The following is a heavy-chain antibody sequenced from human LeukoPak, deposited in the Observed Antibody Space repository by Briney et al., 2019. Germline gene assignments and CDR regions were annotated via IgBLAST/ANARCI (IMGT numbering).Heavy chain of an antibody. CDR1: GFNFIDYS. CDR2: IGISSGNT. J-gene: IGHJ4*01. D-gene: IGHD5-12*01. CDR3: ASDHRYAFDN. Sequence: GGSLRLSCAASGFNFIDYSMNWVRQAPGKGLEWISYIGISSGNTKYADSVKGRFTISRDKARNSLYLRMNSLRVEDTAVYYCASDHRYAFDNWGHGTLVTVSS. V-gene: IGHV3-48*01.